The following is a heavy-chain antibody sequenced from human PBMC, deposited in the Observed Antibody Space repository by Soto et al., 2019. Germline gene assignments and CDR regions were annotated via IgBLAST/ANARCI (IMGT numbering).Heavy chain of an antibody. V-gene: IGHV4-59*01. CDR2: IYYNGST. D-gene: IGHD4-17*01. CDR3: ARLDYGGAQGWFDP. CDR1: GGSISSYY. J-gene: IGHJ5*02. Sequence: PSETLSLTCTVSGGSISSYYWSWIRQPPGKGLEWIGYIYYNGSTNYNPSLKSRVTISVDTSKNQFSLKLSSVTAADTAVYYCARLDYGGAQGWFDPWGQGTLVTVSS.